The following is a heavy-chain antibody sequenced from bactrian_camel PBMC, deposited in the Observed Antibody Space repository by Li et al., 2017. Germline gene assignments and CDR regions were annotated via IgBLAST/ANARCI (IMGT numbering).Heavy chain of an antibody. J-gene: IGHJ4*01. CDR3: ATRPAAMRCSSASAFYNT. CDR2: IYSGGDYI. Sequence: VQLVESGGGSVQAGGSLRLSCAASGYSDCMAWFRQAPGKEREGVATIYSGGDYIWYTDSVKGRFTISRDMAKNTVYLQMSSLKPEDTAVYYCATRPAAMRCSSASAFYNTWGQGTQVTVS. D-gene: IGHD2*01. CDR1: GYSDC. V-gene: IGHV3S40*01.